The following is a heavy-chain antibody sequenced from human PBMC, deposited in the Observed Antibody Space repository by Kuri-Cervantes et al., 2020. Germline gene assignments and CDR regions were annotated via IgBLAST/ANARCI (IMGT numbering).Heavy chain of an antibody. V-gene: IGHV1-18*01. J-gene: IGHJ4*02. CDR1: GYTFNNYG. CDR2: TSAYSGKT. D-gene: IGHD4-11*01. CDR3: ARDKPYTDY. Sequence: ASVKVSCKASGYTFNNYGVTWVRQAPGQGLEWMGWTSAYSGKTNYAQKLQDRVTMTTDTSTSTAYMELRSLRSDDTAMYYCARDKPYTDYWGQGTLVTVPS.